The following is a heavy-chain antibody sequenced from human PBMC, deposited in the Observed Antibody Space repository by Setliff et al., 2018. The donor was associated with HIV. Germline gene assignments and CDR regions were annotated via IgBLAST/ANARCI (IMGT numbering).Heavy chain of an antibody. Sequence: ASVKVSCKASGYTFTNYGITWVRQAPGQGLEWMGWISAYNGNTNYSQNLQGRVTMTTDTSTSTAYMELRSLRYDDTAVYYCADCLKDIVEVPYGGGGMDVWGKGTTVTVSS. CDR1: GYTFTNYG. D-gene: IGHD2-2*01. V-gene: IGHV1-18*01. J-gene: IGHJ6*03. CDR2: ISAYNGNT. CDR3: ADCLKDIVEVPYGGGGMDV.